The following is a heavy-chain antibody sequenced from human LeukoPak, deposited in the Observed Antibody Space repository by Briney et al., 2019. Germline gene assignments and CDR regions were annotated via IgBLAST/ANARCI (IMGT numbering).Heavy chain of an antibody. CDR2: ISGSSGTI. J-gene: IGHJ6*03. V-gene: IGHV3-48*01. CDR1: GFTFSSYD. Sequence: SGGSLRLSCAASGFTFSSYDMNWVRQAPGKGLEWVSYISGSSGTIYYADSVKGRFTISRDNAKNSLYLQMNSLRAEDMAVYYCARRSEFGVLYYMDVWGKGTTVTVSS. D-gene: IGHD3-16*01. CDR3: ARRSEFGVLYYMDV.